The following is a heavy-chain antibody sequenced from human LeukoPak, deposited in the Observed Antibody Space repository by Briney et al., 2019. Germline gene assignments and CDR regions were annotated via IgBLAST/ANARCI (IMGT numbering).Heavy chain of an antibody. CDR1: GFTFSNYL. D-gene: IGHD1-1*01. J-gene: IGHJ4*02. CDR2: IRQEGSEK. CDR3: ARSTAGLDY. V-gene: IGHV3-7*01. Sequence: PVGALRLSCAASGFTFSNYLMSWVRQAPGEGLGWVCNIRQEGSEKYYVDSMRGRFTISRDNAKNSLYLQMSSLRAEDTAVYSCARSTAGLDYWGQGTLVTVSS.